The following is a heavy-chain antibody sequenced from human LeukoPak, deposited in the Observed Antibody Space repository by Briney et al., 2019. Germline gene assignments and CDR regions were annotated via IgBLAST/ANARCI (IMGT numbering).Heavy chain of an antibody. V-gene: IGHV3-23*01. CDR1: GFTFSSYA. CDR3: AKVLGNWYFDC. CDR2: IIGSGTPT. D-gene: IGHD1-1*01. Sequence: PGGSLRLSCAASGFTFSSYAMSWVRQAPGKGLEWVSGIIGSGTPTYYADSVKGRFTISRDNSKNTVYLQMNSLRAGDTAVYYCAKVLGNWYFDCWGQGALVTVSS. J-gene: IGHJ4*02.